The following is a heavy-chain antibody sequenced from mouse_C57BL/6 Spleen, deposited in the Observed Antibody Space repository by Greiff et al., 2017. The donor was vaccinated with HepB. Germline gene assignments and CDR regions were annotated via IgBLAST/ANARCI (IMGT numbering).Heavy chain of an antibody. CDR2: ISYDGSN. CDR1: GYSITSGYY. CDR3: ARRGLYAMDY. J-gene: IGHJ4*01. V-gene: IGHV3-6*01. Sequence: DVQLQESGPGLVKPSPSLSLTCSVPGYSITSGYYWNWIRQFPGNKLEWMGYISYDGSNNYNPSLQNRISITPDTSKNQFFLKLNSVTTEDTATYYCARRGLYAMDYWGQGTSVTVSS.